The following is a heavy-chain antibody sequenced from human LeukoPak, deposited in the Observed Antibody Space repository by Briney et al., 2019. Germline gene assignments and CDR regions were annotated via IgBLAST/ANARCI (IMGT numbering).Heavy chain of an antibody. CDR1: GGSISSGSYY. D-gene: IGHD6-13*01. V-gene: IGHV4-61*02. Sequence: PSQTLSPTCTVSGGSISSGSYYWSWIRQPAGKGLEWIGRIYTSGSTNYNPSLKSRVTISVDTSKNQFSLKLSSVTAADTAVYYCASSSSWSDYWGQGTLVTVSS. CDR3: ASSSSWSDY. J-gene: IGHJ4*02. CDR2: IYTSGST.